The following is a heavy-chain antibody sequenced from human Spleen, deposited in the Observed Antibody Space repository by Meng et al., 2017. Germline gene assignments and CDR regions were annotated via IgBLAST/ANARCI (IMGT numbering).Heavy chain of an antibody. J-gene: IGHJ4*02. Sequence: QGHLVESGGGVVQPGRSLRLSCAASGFTFIDYAMHWVRQAPGKGLEWLSYISNSGSSIYYSDSVKGRFTISRDNAKNSLYLQMNSLRAEDTAVYYCASGGHYFGSWGQGSLVTVSS. D-gene: IGHD3-16*01. V-gene: IGHV3-11*01. CDR3: ASGGHYFGS. CDR2: ISNSGSSI. CDR1: GFTFIDYA.